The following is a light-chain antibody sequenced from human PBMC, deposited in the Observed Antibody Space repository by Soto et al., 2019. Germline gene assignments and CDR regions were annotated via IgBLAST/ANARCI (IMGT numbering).Light chain of an antibody. CDR3: QVYGSSPKT. CDR1: QPVNSGY. CDR2: GVS. Sequence: IVLTQSPGTLSLSPGEGATLSCRASQPVNSGYLAWYQQKPGQAPRLLMYGVSTRDTGIPDRFSGSGAGTDFTLTISRLEPGGFAVYYCQVYGSSPKTFGQGTKVEF. J-gene: IGKJ1*01. V-gene: IGKV3-20*01.